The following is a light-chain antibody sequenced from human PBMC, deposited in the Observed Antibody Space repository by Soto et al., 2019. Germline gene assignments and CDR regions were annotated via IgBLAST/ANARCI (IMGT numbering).Light chain of an antibody. Sequence: QSVLTQPASVSGSPGQSITISCTGTSSDVGTYNYVSWYQQHPDKAPKLIIYDVSHRPSGVSDRFSGSKSGSTASLTISGLQAEDEADYYCSSYSSSSTRVFGGGTKVTVL. CDR3: SSYSSSSTRV. CDR1: SSDVGTYNY. V-gene: IGLV2-14*03. J-gene: IGLJ2*01. CDR2: DVS.